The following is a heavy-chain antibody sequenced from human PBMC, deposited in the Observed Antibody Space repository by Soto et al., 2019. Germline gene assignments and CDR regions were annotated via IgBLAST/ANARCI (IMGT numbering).Heavy chain of an antibody. D-gene: IGHD4-17*01. J-gene: IGHJ4*02. V-gene: IGHV3-73*02. CDR2: IKSKADSYAT. Sequence: VQLVESGGGLVQPGGSLKLSCATSGLTFSGSTMHWVRQASGKGLEWVGRIKSKADSYATAYAASVKGRFIVSRDDSQNTAYLQMNSLKTEDTAVYYCTRWGGDPPTLDYWGQGTLVTVSS. CDR3: TRWGGDPPTLDY. CDR1: GLTFSGST.